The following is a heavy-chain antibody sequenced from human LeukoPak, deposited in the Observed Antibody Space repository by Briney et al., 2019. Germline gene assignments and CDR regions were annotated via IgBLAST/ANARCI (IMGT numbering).Heavy chain of an antibody. CDR2: IYPGDSDT. D-gene: IGHD3-22*01. V-gene: IGHV5-51*01. Sequence: GESLKISCKGSGYSFTSYWIGWVRQIPGKGLEWMGIIYPGDSDTRYSPSFQGQVTISADKSISTAYLQWSSLKASDTAMYYCATSTYYYDSSGYFDYLGQGTLVTVSS. J-gene: IGHJ4*02. CDR1: GYSFTSYW. CDR3: ATSTYYYDSSGYFDY.